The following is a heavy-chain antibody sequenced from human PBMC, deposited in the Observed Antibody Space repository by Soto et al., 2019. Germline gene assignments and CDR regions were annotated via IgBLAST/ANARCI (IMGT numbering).Heavy chain of an antibody. Sequence: ASVKVSCKASGYTFTSYGISWVRQARGQGLEWMGWTSAYTGNTNYAQKLQGRVTMTTDTSTSTAYMELRSLRSDDTAVYYCAREPSRRGYDAPGGPPSYGMDVWG. CDR1: GYTFTSYG. CDR3: AREPSRRGYDAPGGPPSYGMDV. J-gene: IGHJ6*02. CDR2: TSAYTGNT. D-gene: IGHD5-12*01. V-gene: IGHV1-18*04.